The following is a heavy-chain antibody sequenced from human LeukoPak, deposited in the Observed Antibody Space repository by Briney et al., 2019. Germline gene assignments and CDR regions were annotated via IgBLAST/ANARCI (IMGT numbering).Heavy chain of an antibody. CDR1: GFTFSSYA. CDR2: ISGSST. J-gene: IGHJ4*02. D-gene: IGHD6-13*01. CDR3: AKSKREYSSSWWFDY. Sequence: GGSLRLSCAASGFTFSSYAMSWVRQAPGKGLEWVSSISGSSTYYADSVKGRFTISRDNSKNTLYLQMNSLRAEDTAVYYCAKSKREYSSSWWFDYWGQGTLVTVSS. V-gene: IGHV3-23*01.